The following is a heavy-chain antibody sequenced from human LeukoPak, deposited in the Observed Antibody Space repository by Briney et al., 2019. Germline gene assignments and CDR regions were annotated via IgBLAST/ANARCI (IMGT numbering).Heavy chain of an antibody. V-gene: IGHV3-30-3*01. CDR3: ARELVSVTRHDGLDV. CDR2: TSYDGATE. Sequence: GRSLRLSCAASGFTFGHYAMHWVRQAPGKGLECLALTSYDGATEFYADSVRGRFTISRDNSKNTVFLDVNSLRGEDTAVYFCARELVSVTRHDGLDVWGQGTTVIVSS. J-gene: IGHJ6*02. CDR1: GFTFGHYA. D-gene: IGHD4-17*01.